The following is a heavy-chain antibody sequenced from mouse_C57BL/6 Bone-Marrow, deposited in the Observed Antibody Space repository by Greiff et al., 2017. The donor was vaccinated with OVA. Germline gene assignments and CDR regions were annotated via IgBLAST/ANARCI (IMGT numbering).Heavy chain of an antibody. CDR1: GFTFSDYG. Sequence: EVKVVESGGGLVQPGGSLKLSCAASGFTFSDYGMAWVRQAPRKGPEWVAFISNLAYSIYYADTVTGRFTISRENAKNTLYLEMSSLRSEDTAMYYCARHSSLSTGFYAMDYWGQGTSVTVSS. J-gene: IGHJ4*01. D-gene: IGHD4-1*02. CDR3: ARHSSLSTGFYAMDY. CDR2: ISNLAYSI. V-gene: IGHV5-15*01.